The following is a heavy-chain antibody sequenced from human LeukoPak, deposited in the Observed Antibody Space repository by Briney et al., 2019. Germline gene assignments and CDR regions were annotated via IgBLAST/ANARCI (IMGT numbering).Heavy chain of an antibody. CDR2: INTNTGNP. CDR3: ARELSWLSMVRGVPTAYGMDV. D-gene: IGHD3-10*01. V-gene: IGHV7-4-1*02. J-gene: IGHJ6*02. Sequence: ASVKVSCKASGYTFTSYAMNWVRQAPGQGLEWMGWINTNTGNPTYAQGFTGRFVFSLDTSVSTAYLQISSLKAEDTAVYYCARELSWLSMVRGVPTAYGMDVWGQGTTVTVSS. CDR1: GYTFTSYA.